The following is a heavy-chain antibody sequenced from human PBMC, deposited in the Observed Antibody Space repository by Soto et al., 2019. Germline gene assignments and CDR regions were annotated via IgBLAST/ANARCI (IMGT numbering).Heavy chain of an antibody. D-gene: IGHD1-7*01. J-gene: IGHJ5*02. V-gene: IGHV1-3*01. CDR1: GYTFTSYA. CDR3: ARDFRRNFRGFVP. Sequence: ASVKVSCKASGYTFTSYAMHWVRQAPGQRLEWMGWINAGNGNTKYSQKFQGRVTITRDTSASTAYMELSSLRSEDTAVYYCARDFRRNFRGFVPWGQGTLVTVSS. CDR2: INAGNGNT.